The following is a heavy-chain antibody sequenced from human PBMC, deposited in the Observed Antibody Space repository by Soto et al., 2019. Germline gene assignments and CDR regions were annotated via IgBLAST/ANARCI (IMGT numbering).Heavy chain of an antibody. CDR1: GGTFSSYA. Sequence: ASVKVSCKASGGTFSSYAISWVRQAPGQGLEWMGGIIPIFGTANYAQKFQGRVTITADESTSTAYMELSSLRSEDTAVYYCARGNIVVVPAASIPGYYYYYGMDVWGQGPTVTVSS. J-gene: IGHJ6*02. CDR2: IIPIFGTA. V-gene: IGHV1-69*13. CDR3: ARGNIVVVPAASIPGYYYYYGMDV. D-gene: IGHD2-2*01.